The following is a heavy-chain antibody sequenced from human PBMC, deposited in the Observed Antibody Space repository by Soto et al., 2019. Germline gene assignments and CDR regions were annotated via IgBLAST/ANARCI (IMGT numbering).Heavy chain of an antibody. CDR1: GFTFRSYT. CDR2: IHPSGQPI. D-gene: IGHD1-26*01. V-gene: IGHV3-48*01. J-gene: IGHJ3*01. CDR3: ARRASR. Sequence: PGGSLRLSCVASGFTFRSYTMNWVRQAPGKGLEWISYIHPSGQPIFYADSVKGRFTISRDNANNSLFLQMNSLRAEDTAVYYCARRASRWGQGTMVTVSS.